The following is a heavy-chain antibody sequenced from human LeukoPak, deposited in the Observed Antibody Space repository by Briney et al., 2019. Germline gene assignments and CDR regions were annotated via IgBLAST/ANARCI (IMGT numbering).Heavy chain of an antibody. CDR3: AKDRGKVQLWFFDY. V-gene: IGHV3-33*06. Sequence: GGSLRLSCAASGFTFSSYGMHWVRQAPGKGREGGAVIWYDGSNKYYADSVKGRFTISRDNSKNTLYLQMNSLRAEDTAVYYCAKDRGKVQLWFFDYWGQGTLVTVSS. J-gene: IGHJ4*02. D-gene: IGHD5-18*01. CDR2: IWYDGSNK. CDR1: GFTFSSYG.